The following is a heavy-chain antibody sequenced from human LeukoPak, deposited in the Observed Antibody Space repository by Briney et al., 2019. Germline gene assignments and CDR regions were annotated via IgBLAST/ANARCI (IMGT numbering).Heavy chain of an antibody. V-gene: IGHV4-30-2*01. D-gene: IGHD3-10*01. CDR1: GGSISRGGYS. CDR3: ARGVNYGSGSYYLSPLFDP. Sequence: SETLSLTCAVSGGSISRGGYSWSWIRQPPGKGLEWIGYIYHSGSTYYNPSLKSRVTISVDRSKNQFSLKLSSVTAADTAVYYCARGVNYGSGSYYLSPLFDPWGQGTLVTVSS. J-gene: IGHJ5*02. CDR2: IYHSGST.